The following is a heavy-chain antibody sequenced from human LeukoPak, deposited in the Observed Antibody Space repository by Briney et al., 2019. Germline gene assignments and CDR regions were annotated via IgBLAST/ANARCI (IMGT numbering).Heavy chain of an antibody. CDR3: ARVGGSGNNYYYGMDA. J-gene: IGHJ6*02. CDR1: GFTVSSNY. Sequence: GGSLRLSCAASGFTVSSNYMSWVRQAPGKGLEWVSVIYSGGSTYYADSVKGRFTISRDNSKNTLYLQMNSLRAEDTAVYYCARVGGSGNNYYYGMDAWGQGTTVTVSS. CDR2: IYSGGST. V-gene: IGHV3-66*01. D-gene: IGHD3-10*01.